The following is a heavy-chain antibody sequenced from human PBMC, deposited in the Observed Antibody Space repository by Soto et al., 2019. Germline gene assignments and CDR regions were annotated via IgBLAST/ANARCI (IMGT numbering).Heavy chain of an antibody. D-gene: IGHD6-13*01. CDR2: IYPGDPDT. V-gene: IGHV5-51*01. CDR1: GYSFTTYW. Sequence: PGESLKISCKGSGYSFTTYWIGWVRQMPGKGLEWMGVIYPGDPDTRYSPSFQGQVAISADKSINTAYLQWSSLKASDTAMYYCARHSGVAEDGTDWGQGTLVTVSS. J-gene: IGHJ1*01. CDR3: ARHSGVAEDGTD.